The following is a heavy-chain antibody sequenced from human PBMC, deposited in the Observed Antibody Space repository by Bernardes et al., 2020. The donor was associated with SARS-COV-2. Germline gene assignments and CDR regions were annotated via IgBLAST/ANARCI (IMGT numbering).Heavy chain of an antibody. Sequence: SETLSLTCTVSGGPISSSSYYWGWIRQPPGKGLEWIGSFYYSGGTYYNPSLKSRVTISVDTSKNQFSLKLSSVTAADTAVYYCARHGCSSTSCYWRNWFDPWGQGTMVTVSS. CDR1: GGPISSSSYY. CDR2: FYYSGGT. J-gene: IGHJ5*02. CDR3: ARHGCSSTSCYWRNWFDP. V-gene: IGHV4-39*01. D-gene: IGHD2-2*01.